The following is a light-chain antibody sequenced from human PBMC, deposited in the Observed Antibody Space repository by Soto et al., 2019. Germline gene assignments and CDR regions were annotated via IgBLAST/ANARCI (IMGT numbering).Light chain of an antibody. CDR2: EDN. CDR1: SSNIGIYF. CDR3: GAWDINLRGGV. Sequence: QSVLTQPPSVSAAPGKEVTISCSGSSSNIGIYFVSWYQHLPGTAPKLLIYEDNTLPSWIPDRFSGSKSGTLATLVITGRQTGDDTDYYCGAWDINLRGGVFGGGTKLTV. V-gene: IGLV1-51*02. J-gene: IGLJ3*02.